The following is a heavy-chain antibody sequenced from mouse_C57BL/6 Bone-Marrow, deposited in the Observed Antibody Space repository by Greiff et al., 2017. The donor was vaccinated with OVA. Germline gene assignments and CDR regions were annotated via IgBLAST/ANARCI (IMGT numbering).Heavy chain of an antibody. CDR1: GYTFTSYW. J-gene: IGHJ2*01. Sequence: QVQLQQPGAELVKPGASVKVSCKASGYTFTSYWMHWVKQRPGQGLEWIGRIHPSDSDPNYNQKFKGKATLTVDKSYSTAYMQLSSLTSADSAVSNCAILDGYYVGYWGQGTTLTVSS. CDR2: IHPSDSDP. V-gene: IGHV1-74*01. CDR3: AILDGYYVGY. D-gene: IGHD2-3*01.